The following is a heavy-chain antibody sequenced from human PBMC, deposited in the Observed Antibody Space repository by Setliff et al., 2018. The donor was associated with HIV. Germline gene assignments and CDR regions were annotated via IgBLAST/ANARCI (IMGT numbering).Heavy chain of an antibody. D-gene: IGHD3-22*01. J-gene: IGHJ2*01. Sequence: LSLTCTVSGDSISIHYWSWIRQSPEKGLEWIGHVYSSGDTNYNPSLKSRVTMSVDTSKNQFSLKLSSVTAADTAIYYCARYTFYSDTSGYFARRYFDLWGRGTLVTVSS. CDR2: VYSSGDT. V-gene: IGHV4-59*11. CDR1: GDSISIHY. CDR3: ARYTFYSDTSGYFARRYFDL.